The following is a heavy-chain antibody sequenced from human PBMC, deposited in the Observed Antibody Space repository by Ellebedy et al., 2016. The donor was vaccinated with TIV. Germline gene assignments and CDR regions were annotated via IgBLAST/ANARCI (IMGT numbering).Heavy chain of an antibody. D-gene: IGHD3-3*01. CDR1: GFTFRNYA. CDR3: AKGTDVLRFLEWFSD. CDR2: ISGRGDNT. V-gene: IGHV3-23*01. Sequence: GGSLRLXXAASGFTFRNYAMNWVRQVPGKGLDWVSGISGRGDNTYYAESVKGRLTISRDNSRNTVDLQMNSLRAEDTAVYYCAKGTDVLRFLEWFSDWGQGTRVSVSS. J-gene: IGHJ4*02.